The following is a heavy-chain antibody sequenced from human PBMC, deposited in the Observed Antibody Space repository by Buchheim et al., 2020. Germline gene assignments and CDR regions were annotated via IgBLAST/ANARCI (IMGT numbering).Heavy chain of an antibody. Sequence: EVQLLESGGGLVQPGGSLRLSCAASGFTFSSYAMSWVRQAPGKGLEWVSGVSPRGSDTYYAVSVKGRFTISRDNSQNTLYLQMNSLRAEDTAVYYCAKRVHYGDYAYFDHWGQGTL. CDR1: GFTFSSYA. D-gene: IGHD4-17*01. J-gene: IGHJ4*02. CDR2: VSPRGSDT. V-gene: IGHV3-23*01. CDR3: AKRVHYGDYAYFDH.